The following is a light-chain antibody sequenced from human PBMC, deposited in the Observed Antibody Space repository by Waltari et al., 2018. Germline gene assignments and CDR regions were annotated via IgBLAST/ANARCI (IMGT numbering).Light chain of an antibody. CDR1: QDIRNY. CDR2: DAS. V-gene: IGKV1-33*01. CDR3: QQYDNLPRT. Sequence: DIQMTQSPSSLSASVGDRVTITCQASQDIRNYLNWYQQKPGKAPKLLIYDASNLETGFPSRFSGSGSGTDFTFTISSLQPEDIATYYCQQYDNLPRTFGQGTKVEIK. J-gene: IGKJ1*01.